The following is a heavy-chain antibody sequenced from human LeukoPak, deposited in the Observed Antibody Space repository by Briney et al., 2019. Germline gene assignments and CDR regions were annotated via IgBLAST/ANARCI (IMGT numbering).Heavy chain of an antibody. CDR2: IIPIFGTG. V-gene: IGHV1-69*13. J-gene: IGHJ1*01. CDR3: ARDEDNCSGGSCYSKAFQH. D-gene: IGHD2-15*01. Sequence: SVKVSCKASGGTFSSYAISWVRQAPGQGLEWMGGIIPIFGTGNYAQKLQRRVTITADESTSTAYMELSSSRSEGTAVYYCARDEDNCSGGSCYSKAFQHWGQGTLVTVSS. CDR1: GGTFSSYA.